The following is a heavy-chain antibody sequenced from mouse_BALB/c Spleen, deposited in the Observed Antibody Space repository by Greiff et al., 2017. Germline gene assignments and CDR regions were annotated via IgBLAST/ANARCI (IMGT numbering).Heavy chain of an antibody. D-gene: IGHD1-1*01. CDR2: ISSGSSTI. V-gene: IGHV5-17*02. CDR3: ARSLYGSSLYAMDY. J-gene: IGHJ4*01. Sequence: EVQRVESGGGLVQPGGSRKLSCAASGFTFSSFGMHWVRQAPEKGLEWVAYISSGSSTIYYADTVKGRFTISRDNPKNTLFLQMTSLRSEDTAMYYCARSLYGSSLYAMDYWGQGTSVTVSS. CDR1: GFTFSSFG.